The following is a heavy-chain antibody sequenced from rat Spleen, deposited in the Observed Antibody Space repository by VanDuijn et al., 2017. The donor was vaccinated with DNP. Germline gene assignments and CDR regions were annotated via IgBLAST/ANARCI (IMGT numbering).Heavy chain of an antibody. CDR2: IRYSGST. CDR1: GYPIISNY. D-gene: IGHD1-12*02. Sequence: EVQLQESGPGLVKPSQSLPLTCSVTGYPIISNYWGWIRKFPGNQMEWIGQIRYSGSTSYNPSLKSRISITTDTSKNQFFLQLNSVTTEDTATYYCASYYYDGYYAMDAWGQGTSVTVSS. J-gene: IGHJ4*01. V-gene: IGHV3-1*01. CDR3: ASYYYDGYYAMDA.